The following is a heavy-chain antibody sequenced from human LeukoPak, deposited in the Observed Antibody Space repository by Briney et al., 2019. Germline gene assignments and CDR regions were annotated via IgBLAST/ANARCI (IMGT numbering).Heavy chain of an antibody. CDR2: ISSSGSTI. J-gene: IGHJ4*02. Sequence: GGSLRLSCAASGFTFSDYYMSWIRQAPGKGLEWVSYISSSGSTIYYTDSVKGRFTISRDNAKNSPYLQMNSLRAEDTAVYYCARDYYYDSSGYYYYFDYWGQGTLVTVSS. D-gene: IGHD3-22*01. CDR1: GFTFSDYY. V-gene: IGHV3-11*01. CDR3: ARDYYYDSSGYYYYFDY.